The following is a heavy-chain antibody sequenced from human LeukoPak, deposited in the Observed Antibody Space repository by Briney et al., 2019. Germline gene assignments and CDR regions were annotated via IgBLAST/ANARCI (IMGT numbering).Heavy chain of an antibody. CDR1: GYTFTDYY. J-gene: IGHJ5*02. V-gene: IGHV1-2*04. D-gene: IGHD6-13*01. CDR2: INPKNGGT. Sequence: ASVKVSCKASGYTFTDYYVYWVRQAPGQGLEWVGWINPKNGGTRYAQKFQGWVTVSRDTPISTAYMELSTLKSDDTAVYYCARGRGVTTAGTSWFDPWGQGTLVIVSS. CDR3: ARGRGVTTAGTSWFDP.